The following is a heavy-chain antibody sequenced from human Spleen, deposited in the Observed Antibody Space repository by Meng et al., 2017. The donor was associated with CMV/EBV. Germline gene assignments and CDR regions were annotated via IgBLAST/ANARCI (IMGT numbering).Heavy chain of an antibody. CDR3: ARVPGSRYYFDY. Sequence: ASVKVSCKASGYTFSSYGISWVRQAPGQGLEWMGWISAYNGNTNYAQNLQGRVTMTTDTSTSTAYMEPRSLRSDDTPVYYCARVPGSRYYFDYWGQGTLVTVSS. V-gene: IGHV1-18*01. D-gene: IGHD2-15*01. CDR1: GYTFSSYG. J-gene: IGHJ4*02. CDR2: ISAYNGNT.